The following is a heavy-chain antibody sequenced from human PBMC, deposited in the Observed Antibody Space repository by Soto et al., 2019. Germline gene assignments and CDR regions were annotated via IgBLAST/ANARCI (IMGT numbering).Heavy chain of an antibody. CDR3: ASGYSSGWYYFDY. V-gene: IGHV3-30-3*01. CDR1: GFTFSSYA. CDR2: ISYDGSNK. Sequence: QVQLVESRGGVVQPGRSLRLSCAASGFTFSSYAMHWVRQAPGKGLEWVAVISYDGSNKYYADSVKGRFTISRDNSKNTLYLQMNSLRAEDTAVYYCASGYSSGWYYFDYWGQGTLVTVSS. J-gene: IGHJ4*02. D-gene: IGHD6-19*01.